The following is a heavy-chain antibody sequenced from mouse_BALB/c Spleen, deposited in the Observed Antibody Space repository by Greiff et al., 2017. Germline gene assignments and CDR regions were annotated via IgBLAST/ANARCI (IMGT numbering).Heavy chain of an antibody. CDR3: ARGDGYYPYAMDY. CDR2: ISSGSSTI. V-gene: IGHV5-17*02. CDR1: GFTFCSFG. Sequence: EVQLVESGGGLVQPGGSRKLFCAASGFTFCSFGMHWVRQAPEKGLEWVAYISSGSSTIYYADTVKGRFTISRDNPKNTLFLQMTSLRSEDTAMYYCARGDGYYPYAMDYWGQGTSVTVSS. J-gene: IGHJ4*01. D-gene: IGHD2-3*01.